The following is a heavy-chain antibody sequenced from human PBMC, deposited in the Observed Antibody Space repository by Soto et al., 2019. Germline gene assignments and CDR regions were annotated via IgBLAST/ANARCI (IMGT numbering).Heavy chain of an antibody. D-gene: IGHD2-2*01. CDR3: ARATPQCRSTSCYFFDY. V-gene: IGHV3-64*01. J-gene: IGHJ4*02. Sequence: PGGSLRLSCAASGFTFSSYAMHWVRQAPGKGLEYVSAISSNGINTYYANSVKGRFTISRDNSKNTLYLQMGSLRAEDMAVYYCARATPQCRSTSCYFFDYWGLGTLVTVSS. CDR1: GFTFSSYA. CDR2: ISSNGINT.